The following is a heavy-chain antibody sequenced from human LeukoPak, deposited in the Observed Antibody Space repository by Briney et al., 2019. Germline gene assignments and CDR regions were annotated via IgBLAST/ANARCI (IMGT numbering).Heavy chain of an antibody. CDR3: AKDVGAHIVVVPALDY. J-gene: IGHJ4*02. CDR2: MNPNSGNT. CDR1: GYTFTSYD. Sequence: ASVKVSCKASGYTFTSYDINWVRQATGQGLEWMGWMNPNSGNTGYAQKFQGRVTMTRNTSISTAYMELSSLRSEDTALYYCAKDVGAHIVVVPALDYWGQGTLVTVSS. V-gene: IGHV1-8*01. D-gene: IGHD2-2*01.